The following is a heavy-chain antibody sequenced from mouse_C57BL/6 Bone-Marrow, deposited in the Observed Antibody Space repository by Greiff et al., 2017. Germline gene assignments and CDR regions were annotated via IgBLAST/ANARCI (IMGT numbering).Heavy chain of an antibody. D-gene: IGHD1-2*01. CDR1: GFAFSSSW. V-gene: IGHV1-82*01. J-gene: IGHJ3*01. Sequence: QVTLKVCGPELVKPGASVKISCKASGFAFSSSWMNWVKQRPGKGLEWIGRIYPGDGDTNYIGKFTGKATLTANKSSSTAYIQLSVLTSEDSAVYIGASRLRIAYWGQGTMVTVSA. CDR3: ASRLRIAY. CDR2: IYPGDGDT.